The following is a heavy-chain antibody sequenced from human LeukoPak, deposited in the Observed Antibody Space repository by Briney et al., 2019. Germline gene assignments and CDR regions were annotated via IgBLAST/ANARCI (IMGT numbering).Heavy chain of an antibody. D-gene: IGHD1-1*01. CDR1: GFTFSGHS. Sequence: GGSLRLSCAASGFTFSGHSMNWVRQAPGKGLEWVSYISSTTNTINYAGSVKGRFIISRDNAKNSLYLQMNSLRDGDTAVYYCARVLRTGSTYYFDYWGQGTLVTVSS. V-gene: IGHV3-48*02. J-gene: IGHJ4*02. CDR3: ARVLRTGSTYYFDY. CDR2: ISSTTNTI.